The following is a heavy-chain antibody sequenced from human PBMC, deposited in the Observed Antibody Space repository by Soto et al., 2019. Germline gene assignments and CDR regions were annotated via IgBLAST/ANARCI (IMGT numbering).Heavy chain of an antibody. Sequence: PSETLSLTWTVSGASVSSSSYDWGWIRQPPGKGLEWIGSIYYSGSTYYNPSLKSRVTISVDTSKNQFSLKLSSVTAADTAVYYCARGTMVRGVIYYYYYYGMDVWGQGTTVTVSS. CDR1: GASVSSSSYD. D-gene: IGHD3-10*01. J-gene: IGHJ6*02. CDR2: IYYSGST. CDR3: ARGTMVRGVIYYYYYYGMDV. V-gene: IGHV4-39*01.